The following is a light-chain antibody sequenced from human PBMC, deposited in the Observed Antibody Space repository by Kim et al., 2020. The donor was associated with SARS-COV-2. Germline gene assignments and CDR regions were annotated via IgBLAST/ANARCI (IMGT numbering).Light chain of an antibody. J-gene: IGKJ3*01. CDR1: QNIATW. V-gene: IGKV1-5*01. CDR2: DAS. Sequence: SASVGDSVTITCRASQNIATWMAWYQQQPGKAPKLLLYDASTLDGGVPSRFSGSGYGTEFSLTISSLQPDDVATYYCQQYETYSSFGPGTKVDIK. CDR3: QQYETYSS.